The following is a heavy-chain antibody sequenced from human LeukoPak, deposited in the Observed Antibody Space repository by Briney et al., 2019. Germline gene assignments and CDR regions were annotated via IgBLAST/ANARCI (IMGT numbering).Heavy chain of an antibody. CDR2: IIPILGTA. D-gene: IGHD1-26*01. J-gene: IGHJ4*02. V-gene: IGHV1-69*13. CDR3: ASLYSGSYYFDY. Sequence: ASVKVSCKASGGTFSSYAISWVRQAPGQGLEWMGGIIPILGTANYAQKFQGRVTITADESTSTAYMELSSLRSEDTAVYYCASLYSGSYYFDYWGQGTLVTVSS. CDR1: GGTFSSYA.